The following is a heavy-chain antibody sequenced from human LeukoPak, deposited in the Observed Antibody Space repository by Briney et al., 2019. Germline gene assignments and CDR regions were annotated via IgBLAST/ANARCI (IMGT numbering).Heavy chain of an antibody. CDR1: GFIVSTNY. CDR3: ARDRATGFSDALDI. D-gene: IGHD2/OR15-2a*01. J-gene: IGHJ3*02. V-gene: IGHV3-66*01. CDR2: LYSDGST. Sequence: GGSLRLSCAASGFIVSTNYMNWVRQAPGKGLEWVSVLYSDGSTSYADSVKARFTISRDNSKNTLSLQMNSLRAEDTAVYYCARDRATGFSDALDIWGQGTMVIVSS.